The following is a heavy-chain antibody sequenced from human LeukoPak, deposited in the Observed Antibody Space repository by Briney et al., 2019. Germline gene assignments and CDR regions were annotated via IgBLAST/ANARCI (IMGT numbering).Heavy chain of an antibody. CDR3: AREIVVVPAANNWFDP. J-gene: IGHJ5*02. CDR2: INPSGGST. V-gene: IGHV1-46*01. Sequence: ASVKVSCKASGYTFTSYYMHWVRQAPGQGLEWMGIINPSGGSTSYAQKFQCRVTMTRDTSTSTVYMELSSLRSEDTAVYYCAREIVVVPAANNWFDPWGQGTLVTVSS. CDR1: GYTFTSYY. D-gene: IGHD2-2*01.